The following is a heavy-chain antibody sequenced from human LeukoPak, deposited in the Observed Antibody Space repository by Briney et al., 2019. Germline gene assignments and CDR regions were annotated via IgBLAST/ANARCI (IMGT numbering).Heavy chain of an antibody. CDR3: ARGPQWLTPFDY. V-gene: IGHV3-66*02. Sequence: GGSLSLSCAASGFTVSGNYMSWVRQAPGKGLEWVSVIYSGGSTYYADSVKGRFTISRDNSKNTLYLQMNSLRAEDTAVYYCARGPQWLTPFDYWGQGTLVTVSS. CDR1: GFTVSGNY. J-gene: IGHJ4*02. CDR2: IYSGGST. D-gene: IGHD6-19*01.